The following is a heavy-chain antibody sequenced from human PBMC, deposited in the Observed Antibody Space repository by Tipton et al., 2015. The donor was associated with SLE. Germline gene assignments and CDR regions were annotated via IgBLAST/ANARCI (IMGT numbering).Heavy chain of an antibody. Sequence: SWVRQHPGKGLEWIGYIYFSGSTYYNPSLKSRVIISIDTSKNQFSLKLSSVTAADTAVYYCARGGKYYDTGRFFDYWGQGTLVTVSS. J-gene: IGHJ4*02. V-gene: IGHV4-31*02. CDR2: IYFSGST. CDR3: ARGGKYYDTGRFFDY. D-gene: IGHD3-22*01.